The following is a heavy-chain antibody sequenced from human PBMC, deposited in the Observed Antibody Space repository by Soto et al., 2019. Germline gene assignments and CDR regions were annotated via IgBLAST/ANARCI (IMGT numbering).Heavy chain of an antibody. J-gene: IGHJ4*02. V-gene: IGHV1-8*01. Sequence: ASVKVSCKASGYTFTGYDINWVRQATGQGLEWMGWMNPNSGNTGYAQKFQGRVTMTRNTSISTAYMELSSLRSEDTAVYYCARALIYDYIWGSYRPTHFDYWGQGTLVTVSS. CDR3: ARALIYDYIWGSYRPTHFDY. D-gene: IGHD3-16*02. CDR1: GYTFTGYD. CDR2: MNPNSGNT.